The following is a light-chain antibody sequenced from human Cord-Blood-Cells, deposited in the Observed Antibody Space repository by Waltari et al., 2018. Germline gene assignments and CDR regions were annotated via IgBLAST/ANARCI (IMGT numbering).Light chain of an antibody. Sequence: QSALTQPASVSGSPGQSITISCTGTSSDVGSYNLVSWSQQHPGKAPKHMIYEGSKRPSGVSNRFSGSKSGNTASLTISGLQAEDEADYYCCSYAGSSTYVVFGGGTKLTVL. CDR1: SSDVGSYNL. V-gene: IGLV2-23*01. J-gene: IGLJ2*01. CDR2: EGS. CDR3: CSYAGSSTYVV.